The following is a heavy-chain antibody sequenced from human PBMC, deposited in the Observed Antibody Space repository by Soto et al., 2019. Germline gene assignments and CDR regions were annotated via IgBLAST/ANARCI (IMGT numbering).Heavy chain of an antibody. Sequence: ASVKVSCKASGYTFTSYGISWVRQAPGQGLEWMGWISAYNGNTNYAQKLQGRVTMTTDTSTSTAYMELRSLRSDDTAVYYCARFYHNLSIVGATSVYFDYWGQGTMVTVYS. V-gene: IGHV1-18*04. CDR2: ISAYNGNT. D-gene: IGHD1-26*01. J-gene: IGHJ4*02. CDR3: ARFYHNLSIVGATSVYFDY. CDR1: GYTFTSYG.